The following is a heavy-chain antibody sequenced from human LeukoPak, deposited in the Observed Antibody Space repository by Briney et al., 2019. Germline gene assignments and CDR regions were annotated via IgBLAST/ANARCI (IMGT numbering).Heavy chain of an antibody. Sequence: ASVKVSCKASGYTSTSYGISWVRQAPGQGLEWMGWISAYNGNTNYAQKLQGRVTMTTDTSTSTAYMELRGLRSDDTAVYYCAREDSPYYYDSSGYPFDYWGQGTLVTVSS. D-gene: IGHD3-22*01. V-gene: IGHV1-18*01. CDR3: AREDSPYYYDSSGYPFDY. CDR2: ISAYNGNT. CDR1: GYTSTSYG. J-gene: IGHJ4*02.